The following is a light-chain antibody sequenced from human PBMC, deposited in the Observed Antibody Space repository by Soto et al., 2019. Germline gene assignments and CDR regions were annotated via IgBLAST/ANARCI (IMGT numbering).Light chain of an antibody. Sequence: QSVLTQPPSASAAPGQRVTISCSGSSSNIGRYAVNWYRQFPGTAPKLLLFVNDRRPSGVPDRVSGSKSGTSASLVISGLQSGDEADYYCAAWDDSLNGPIFGGGTKLTIL. CDR3: AAWDDSLNGPI. CDR2: VND. V-gene: IGLV1-44*01. CDR1: SSNIGRYA. J-gene: IGLJ2*01.